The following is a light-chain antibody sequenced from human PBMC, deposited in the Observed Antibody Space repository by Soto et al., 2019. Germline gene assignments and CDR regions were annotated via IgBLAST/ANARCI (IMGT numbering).Light chain of an antibody. Sequence: PPTAPGTPGQRVTISCSGSSSNIGSNTVNWYQQLPGTAPKLLIYSNNQRPSGVPDRFSGSKSGTSASLAISGLQSEDEADYYCAAWDDSLNGYVFGTGTKVTVL. V-gene: IGLV1-44*01. CDR3: AAWDDSLNGYV. J-gene: IGLJ1*01. CDR1: SSNIGSNT. CDR2: SNN.